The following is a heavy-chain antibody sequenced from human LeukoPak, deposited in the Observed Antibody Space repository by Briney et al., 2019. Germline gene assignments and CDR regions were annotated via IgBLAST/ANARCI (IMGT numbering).Heavy chain of an antibody. CDR1: GFTFSSYW. J-gene: IGHJ6*03. Sequence: GGSLRLSCAASGFTFSSYWMHWVRQAPGKGLVWVSRINSDGSSTSYADSVKGRFTISRDNAKNTLYLQMNSLRAEDTAVYYCARMRGSSGWGYYYYYMDVWGKGTTVTISS. V-gene: IGHV3-74*01. CDR2: INSDGSST. D-gene: IGHD6-19*01. CDR3: ARMRGSSGWGYYYYYMDV.